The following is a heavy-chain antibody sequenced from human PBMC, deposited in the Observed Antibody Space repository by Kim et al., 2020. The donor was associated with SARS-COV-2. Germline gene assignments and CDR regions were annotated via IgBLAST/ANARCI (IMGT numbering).Heavy chain of an antibody. D-gene: IGHD6-6*01. CDR1: GFTFSDYY. CDR3: ARGWQSAARGNWFDH. CDR2: ISGGADHI. J-gene: IGHJ5*02. Sequence: GGSLRLSCAASGFTFSDYYMSWIRQAPGKGLEWISYISGGADHIYYGDSVKGRFTISRDNAKKSLYLQMNSLRAEDTAVYHCARGWQSAARGNWFDHWG. V-gene: IGHV3-11*01.